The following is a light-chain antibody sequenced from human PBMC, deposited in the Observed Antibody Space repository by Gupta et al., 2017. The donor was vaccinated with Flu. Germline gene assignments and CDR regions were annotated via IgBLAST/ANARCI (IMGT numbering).Light chain of an antibody. CDR3: LLSYNGDCM. J-gene: IGLJ3*02. CDR1: TGAVTRGHY. CDR2: DTD. V-gene: IGLV7-46*01. Sequence: GTVTLTCGSSTGAVTRGHYPYWFQQKPGQVPMTLIYDTDKKHSWTPAWFSGSLFGGNGELTRSGARPEEDAYYYCLLSYNGDCMFGGGTTMTVL.